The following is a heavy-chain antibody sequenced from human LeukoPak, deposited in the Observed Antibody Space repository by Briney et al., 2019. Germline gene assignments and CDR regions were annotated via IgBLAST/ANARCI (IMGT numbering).Heavy chain of an antibody. CDR1: GYTLTELS. Sequence: ASVKVSCKVSGYTLTELSMHWVRQAPGKGLEWMGGFDPEDGETIYAQKFQGRATMTEDTSTDTAYMELSSLGSEDTAVYYCATRGFRGPYPWGQGTLVTVSS. D-gene: IGHD3-10*01. J-gene: IGHJ5*02. V-gene: IGHV1-24*01. CDR2: FDPEDGET. CDR3: ATRGFRGPYP.